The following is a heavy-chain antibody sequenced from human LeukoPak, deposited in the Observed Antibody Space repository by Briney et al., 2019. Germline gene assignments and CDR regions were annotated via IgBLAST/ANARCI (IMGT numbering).Heavy chain of an antibody. CDR1: GFTFSIYA. D-gene: IGHD3-22*01. CDR3: EKHYYDSSGYYGDSHFDY. Sequence: PGGSLRLSCAASGFTFSIYAMSWVRQAPGKGLEWVSAISGSGGSTYYADSVKGRFTISRDNSKNTLYLQMNSLRAEDTAVYYCEKHYYDSSGYYGDSHFDYWGQGTLVTVSS. J-gene: IGHJ4*02. V-gene: IGHV3-23*01. CDR2: ISGSGGST.